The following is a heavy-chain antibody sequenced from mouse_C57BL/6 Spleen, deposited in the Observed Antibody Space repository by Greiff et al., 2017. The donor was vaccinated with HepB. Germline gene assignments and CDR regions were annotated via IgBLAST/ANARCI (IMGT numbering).Heavy chain of an antibody. V-gene: IGHV1-69*01. CDR1: GYTFTSYW. CDR3: ASTTDYYAMDY. D-gene: IGHD1-1*01. Sequence: VQLQQSGAELVMPGASVKLSCKASGYTFTSYWMHWVKQRPGQGLEWIGEIDPSDSYTNYNQKFKGKSTLTVDKSSSTAYMQLSSLTSEDSAVDYCASTTDYYAMDYWGQGTSVTVSS. CDR2: IDPSDSYT. J-gene: IGHJ4*01.